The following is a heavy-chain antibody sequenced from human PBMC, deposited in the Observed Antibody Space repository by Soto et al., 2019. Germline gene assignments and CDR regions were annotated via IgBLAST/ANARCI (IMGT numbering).Heavy chain of an antibody. V-gene: IGHV3-7*01. CDR3: ARDGYYGHYYGMDV. Sequence: EVQLVESGRGLVQPGGSLRLSCAASGSTFSSYWMSWVRQAPGKGLEWVANIKQDGSEKYYVDSVKGRFTISRDNAKNSLYLQMNSLRAEDTAVYYSARDGYYGHYYGMDVWGQGTTVTVSS. CDR1: GSTFSSYW. J-gene: IGHJ6*02. CDR2: IKQDGSEK. D-gene: IGHD3-10*01.